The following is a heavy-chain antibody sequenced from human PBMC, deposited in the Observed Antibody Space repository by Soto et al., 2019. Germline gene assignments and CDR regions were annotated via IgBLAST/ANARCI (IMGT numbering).Heavy chain of an antibody. D-gene: IGHD6-13*01. Sequence: SETLRLTYTVAGGSIISNYGSWIRQPQGKGLEWIGYVYNSGSTNYNPSLKSRVTISEDTSKSQFSLKVNSMTAADTAVYYCARYRREAVAGYTLDNWGQGILVTVSS. CDR1: GGSIISNY. CDR3: ARYRREAVAGYTLDN. CDR2: VYNSGST. V-gene: IGHV4-59*01. J-gene: IGHJ4*02.